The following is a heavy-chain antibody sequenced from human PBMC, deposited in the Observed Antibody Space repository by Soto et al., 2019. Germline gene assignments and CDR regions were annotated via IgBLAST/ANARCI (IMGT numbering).Heavy chain of an antibody. CDR1: GGSISSGGYS. D-gene: IGHD2-2*01. J-gene: IGHJ4*02. CDR3: ARDAGYCISTSCYSYFDY. V-gene: IGHV4-30-2*01. CDR2: IYHSGST. Sequence: QLQLQESGSGLVKPSQTLSLTCAVSGGSISSGGYSWSWIRQPPGKGPEWIGYIYHSGSTYYNPSLKSRVTISVDRSKNQFSLKLSSVTAADTAVYYCARDAGYCISTSCYSYFDYWGQGTLVTVSS.